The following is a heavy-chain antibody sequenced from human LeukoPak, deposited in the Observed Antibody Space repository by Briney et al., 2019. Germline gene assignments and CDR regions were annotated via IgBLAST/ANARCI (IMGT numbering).Heavy chain of an antibody. V-gene: IGHV3-73*01. CDR2: IRSKANSYAT. D-gene: IGHD3-22*01. CDR3: TRLVVLLPGDSSGHRIHAFDI. J-gene: IGHJ3*02. CDR1: GFIFSGSA. Sequence: GGSLRLSCAASGFIFSGSAMHWVRQASGKGLEWVGRIRSKANSYATACAASVKGRFTISRDDSKSTAYLQMNSLKTEDTAVYYCTRLVVLLPGDSSGHRIHAFDIWGQGTMVTVSS.